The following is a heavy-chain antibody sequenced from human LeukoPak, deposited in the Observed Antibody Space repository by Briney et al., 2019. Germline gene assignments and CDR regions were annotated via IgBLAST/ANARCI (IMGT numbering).Heavy chain of an antibody. D-gene: IGHD3-10*01. V-gene: IGHV3-15*01. CDR1: GSTFSNAW. CDR3: NHMIRGVAN. Sequence: GGSLRLSCETSGSTFSNAWMSWVRQAPGKGLEWVGRIKSKTDGGTTDYAAPVIGRFTISRDDSKNTLYLQMNSLKTEDTAVYYCNHMIRGVANWGQGTLVTVSS. J-gene: IGHJ4*02. CDR2: IKSKTDGGTT.